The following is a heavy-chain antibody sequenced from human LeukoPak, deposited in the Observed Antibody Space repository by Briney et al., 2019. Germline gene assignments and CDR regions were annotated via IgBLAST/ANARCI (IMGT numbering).Heavy chain of an antibody. Sequence: PSETLSLTCTVSGGSISGSTYYWGWIRQPPGKGLEWIGSIYYSGSTYYNPSLKSRVTLSVDTSKNHFSLKLSSVTAADTAVYYCARHTTVSPLYFDYWGQGTLVTVSS. CDR1: GGSISGSTYY. CDR3: ARHTTVSPLYFDY. CDR2: IYYSGST. V-gene: IGHV4-39*01. J-gene: IGHJ4*02. D-gene: IGHD4-11*01.